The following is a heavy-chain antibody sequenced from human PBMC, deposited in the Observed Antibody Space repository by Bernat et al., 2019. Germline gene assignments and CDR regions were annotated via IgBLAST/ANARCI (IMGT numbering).Heavy chain of an antibody. Sequence: EVQLVESGGGLVQPGGSQRLSCAASGFTFSRYWMHWVRQAPGKGLVWVSRINSDGSTTSYADSVKGRFTISRDNAKNTLYLQMNSLRVEDTAMYYCRIAADAFDIWGQGTMVSVSS. V-gene: IGHV3-74*01. CDR2: INSDGSTT. CDR1: GFTFSRYW. J-gene: IGHJ3*02. CDR3: RIAADAFDI. D-gene: IGHD6-25*01.